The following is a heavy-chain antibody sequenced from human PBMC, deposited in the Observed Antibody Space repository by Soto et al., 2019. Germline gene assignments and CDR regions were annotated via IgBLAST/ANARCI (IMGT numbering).Heavy chain of an antibody. CDR2: INPSDGST. D-gene: IGHD2-2*02. V-gene: IGHV1-46*01. J-gene: IGHJ4*02. CDR3: ARDRRYCSGPNCDNFLGPDC. CDR1: GYTFANFY. Sequence: ASVKVSCKASGYTFANFYIHWVRQAPGQGLEWMGIINPSDGSTSYAQKFQGRVTMTSDTPTSTVYMELSGLRSEDTAVYYCARDRRYCSGPNCDNFLGPDCWGQGTLVTVSS.